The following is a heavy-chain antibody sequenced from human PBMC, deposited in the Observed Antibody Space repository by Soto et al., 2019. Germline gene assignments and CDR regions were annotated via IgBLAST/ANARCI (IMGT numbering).Heavy chain of an antibody. D-gene: IGHD3-3*01. CDR3: AKDYGFWSGSALDY. V-gene: IGHV4-34*01. J-gene: IGHJ4*02. Sequence: ETLSLTCAVYGGSFSGYYWSWIRQPPGKGLEWIGEINHSGSTNYNPSLKSRVTISVDTSKNQFSLKLSSVTAADTAVYYCAKDYGFWSGSALDYWGQGTLVTVSS. CDR2: INHSGST. CDR1: GGSFSGYY.